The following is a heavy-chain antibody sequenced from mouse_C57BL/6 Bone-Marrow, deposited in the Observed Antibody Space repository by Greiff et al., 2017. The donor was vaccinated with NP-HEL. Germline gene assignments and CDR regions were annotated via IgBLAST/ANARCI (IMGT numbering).Heavy chain of an antibody. CDR1: GYAFSSYW. CDR3: ARKEITTVWGYFDY. D-gene: IGHD1-1*01. CDR2: IYPGDGDT. V-gene: IGHV1-80*01. J-gene: IGHJ2*01. Sequence: QVQLQQSGAELVKPGASVKISCKASGYAFSSYWMNWVKQRPGRGLEWIGQIYPGDGDTNYTGKFKGKATLTADKASSTAYMQLSSLTSEDSAVYFCARKEITTVWGYFDYWGQGTTLTVSS.